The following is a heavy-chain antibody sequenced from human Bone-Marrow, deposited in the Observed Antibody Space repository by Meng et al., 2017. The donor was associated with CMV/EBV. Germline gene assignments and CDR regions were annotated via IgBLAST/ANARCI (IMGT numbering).Heavy chain of an antibody. D-gene: IGHD3-3*01. Sequence: GGSLRLSCAASGFTFSSYAMHWVRQAPGKGLEWVAVISYDGSNKYYADSVKGRFTISRDNSKTTLYLQMNSLRAEDTAVYYCARDAIRITIFGVVPRGWFDPWGQGTLVTVSS. CDR2: ISYDGSNK. V-gene: IGHV3-30*04. J-gene: IGHJ5*02. CDR3: ARDAIRITIFGVVPRGWFDP. CDR1: GFTFSSYA.